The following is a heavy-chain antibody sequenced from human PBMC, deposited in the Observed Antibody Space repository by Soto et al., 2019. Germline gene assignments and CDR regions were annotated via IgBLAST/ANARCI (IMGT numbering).Heavy chain of an antibody. CDR2: INPSGGST. V-gene: IGHV1-46*01. CDR1: GYTFINYY. D-gene: IGHD6-13*01. Sequence: QVQLVLSGAEVKEPGASAKVSCKASGYTFINYYLHWVRQAPGQGLEWMGIINPSGGSTTYAKRFHGIVTMTRDTPTSTVYMELSSLRSEDTAVYFWSRGLITAAGTSLSSWGKGTLVTVSS. J-gene: IGHJ5*02. CDR3: SRGLITAAGTSLSS.